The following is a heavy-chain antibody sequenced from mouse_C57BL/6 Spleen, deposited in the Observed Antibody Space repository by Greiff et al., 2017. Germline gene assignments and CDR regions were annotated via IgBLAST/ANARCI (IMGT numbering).Heavy chain of an antibody. J-gene: IGHJ4*01. CDR2: ISYDGSN. CDR3: ARGRYEGDD. V-gene: IGHV3-6*01. Sequence: DVQLQESGPGLVKPSQSLSLTCSVTGYSITSGYYWNWIRQFPGNKLEWMGYISYDGSNNYNPSLKNRISITRDTSKNQIFLKLNSVATEDTATYYCARGRYEGDDWGQGTSVTVSS. CDR1: GYSITSGYY. D-gene: IGHD2-14*01.